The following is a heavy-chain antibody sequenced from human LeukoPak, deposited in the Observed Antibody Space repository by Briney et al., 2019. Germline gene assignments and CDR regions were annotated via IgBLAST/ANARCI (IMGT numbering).Heavy chain of an antibody. J-gene: IGHJ6*03. CDR3: AKGVGSLLYYMDV. CDR2: ISSSSSYI. V-gene: IGHV3-21*04. CDR1: GFTFSSYS. Sequence: GGSLRLSCAASGFTFSSYSMNWVRQAPGKGLEWVSSISSSSSYIYYADSVKGRFTISRDNSKNTLYLQMHSLRAEDTAVYYCAKGVGSLLYYMDVWGKGTTVTISS.